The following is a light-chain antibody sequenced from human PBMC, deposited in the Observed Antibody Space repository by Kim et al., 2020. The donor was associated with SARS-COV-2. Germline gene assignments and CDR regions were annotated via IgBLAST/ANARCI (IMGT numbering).Light chain of an antibody. CDR2: LNSDGSH. Sequence: QPVLTQSPSASASLGASVKLTCTLSSGHSHYAIAWLQQQPEKGLRHLMKLNSDGSHTKGDGIPDRFSGSSSGGERYLTISSLQSEDEAAYYCQTWATGIRVFGGGTQLTVL. V-gene: IGLV4-69*02. J-gene: IGLJ3*02. CDR1: SGHSHYA. CDR3: QTWATGIRV.